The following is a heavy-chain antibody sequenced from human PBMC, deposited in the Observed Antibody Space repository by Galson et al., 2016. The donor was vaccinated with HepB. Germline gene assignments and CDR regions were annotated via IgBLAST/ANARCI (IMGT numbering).Heavy chain of an antibody. CDR1: GFNFNNSW. D-gene: IGHD5-24*01. V-gene: IGHV3-74*01. Sequence: SLRLSCAASGFNFNNSWMHWVRQGPGKGLVWISRINNDGRSTTCADSVKGRFTISRDNAKDTLYLQMNSLRAEDTAVYYCARDLSGDGYTDAFDIWGQGTMVTVSS. CDR2: INNDGRST. CDR3: ARDLSGDGYTDAFDI. J-gene: IGHJ3*02.